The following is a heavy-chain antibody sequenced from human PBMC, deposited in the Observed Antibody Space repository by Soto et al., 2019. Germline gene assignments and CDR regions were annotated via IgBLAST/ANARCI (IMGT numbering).Heavy chain of an antibody. J-gene: IGHJ4*02. V-gene: IGHV1-69*13. D-gene: IGHD3-22*01. CDR1: GGTFSSYA. CDR2: IIPIFGTA. CDR3: ARDLHDSSGYDPFDY. Sequence: GASVKVSCKASGGTFSSYAISWVRQAPGQGLEWMGGIIPIFGTANYAQKFQGRVTITADESTSTAYMELSSLRSEDTAVYYCARDLHDSSGYDPFDYWGQGTLVTVSS.